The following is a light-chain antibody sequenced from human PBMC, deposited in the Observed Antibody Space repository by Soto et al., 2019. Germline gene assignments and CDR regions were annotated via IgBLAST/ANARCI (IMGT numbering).Light chain of an antibody. CDR1: QTISNY. V-gene: IGKV1-39*01. Sequence: DIQMTQSPSSLSLSVGDGVTITCRASQTISNYLNWYQQKPGRAPRLLTHAASTLQSGVPSRFSGSGSGTDFTLTISSLEPEDFATYFCQQSYTTPWTFGLGTKVE. CDR3: QQSYTTPWT. CDR2: AAS. J-gene: IGKJ1*01.